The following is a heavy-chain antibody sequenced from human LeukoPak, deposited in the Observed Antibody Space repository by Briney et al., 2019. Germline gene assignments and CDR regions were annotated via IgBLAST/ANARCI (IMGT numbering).Heavy chain of an antibody. CDR2: ISGSGGST. V-gene: IGHV3-23*01. J-gene: IGHJ4*02. CDR1: GFTFSSYA. D-gene: IGHD3-10*01. Sequence: PGGSLRLSRAASGFTFSSYAMSWVRQAPGKGLEWVSAISGSGGSTYYADSVKGRFTISRDNSKNTLYLQMNSLRAEDTAVYYCAKDNSGYGSGSYYNYWGQGTLVTVSS. CDR3: AKDNSGYGSGSYYNY.